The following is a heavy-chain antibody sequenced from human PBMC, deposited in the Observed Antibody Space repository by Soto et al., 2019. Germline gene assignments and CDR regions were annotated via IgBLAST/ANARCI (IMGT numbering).Heavy chain of an antibody. CDR2: ILSSGGST. V-gene: IGHV3-23*01. Sequence: RGSLGLSCAASEFSFSSYAMSWVRQAPGKGLEWVSGILSSGGSTYYADSVKGRFTISRDNSKNELYLQMNSLRAEDTAVYYCAKSRNWNFYDRGGYYVLGLDHWGPGALVTVST. D-gene: IGHD3-22*01. CDR3: AKSRNWNFYDRGGYYVLGLDH. CDR1: EFSFSSYA. J-gene: IGHJ4*02.